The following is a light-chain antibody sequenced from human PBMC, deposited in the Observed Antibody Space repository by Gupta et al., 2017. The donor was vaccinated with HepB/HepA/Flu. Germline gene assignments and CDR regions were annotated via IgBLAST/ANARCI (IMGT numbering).Light chain of an antibody. Sequence: EVVMTHSPLSPTVTLGQPASISCNSSQRLVHNGGDTLLHWFQQRPGQSPRRLIYRVSNRDSGVPDRFSGGGSGTYFTLRINRVEAEDVGVYYCMQDTYRPYTFGQGTKLEIK. CDR2: RVS. J-gene: IGKJ2*01. V-gene: IGKV2-30*02. CDR1: QRLVHNGGDTL. CDR3: MQDTYRPYT.